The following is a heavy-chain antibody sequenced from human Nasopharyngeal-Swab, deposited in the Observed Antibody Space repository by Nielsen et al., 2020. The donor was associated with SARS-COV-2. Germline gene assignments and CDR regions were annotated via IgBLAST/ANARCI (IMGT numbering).Heavy chain of an antibody. D-gene: IGHD3-22*01. V-gene: IGHV3-53*01. CDR3: ATEEYYYDSSGDKYYFDY. Sequence: GGSLRLSCAASGFTFSSYSMSWVRQAPGKGLEWVSVIYSGGSTYYADSVKGRFTISRDNSKNTLYLQMNSLRAEDTAVYYCATEEYYYDSSGDKYYFDYWGQGTLVTVSS. CDR2: IYSGGST. CDR1: GFTFSSYS. J-gene: IGHJ4*02.